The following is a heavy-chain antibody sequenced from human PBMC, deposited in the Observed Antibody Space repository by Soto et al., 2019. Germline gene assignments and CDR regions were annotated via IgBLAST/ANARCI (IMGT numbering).Heavy chain of an antibody. D-gene: IGHD2-2*02. CDR3: ARQTVVPAATPFNYYYYYYMDV. Sequence: PSETLSLTCTVSGGSISSGGYYWSWIRQHPGKGPEWIGYIYYSGSTYYNPSLKSRVTISVDTSKNQFSLKLSSVTAADTAVYYCARQTVVPAATPFNYYYYYYMDVWGKGTTVTVSS. CDR1: GGSISSGGYY. CDR2: IYYSGST. V-gene: IGHV4-31*03. J-gene: IGHJ6*03.